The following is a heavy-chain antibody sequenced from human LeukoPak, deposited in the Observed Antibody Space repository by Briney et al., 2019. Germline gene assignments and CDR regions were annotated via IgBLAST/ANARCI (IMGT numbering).Heavy chain of an antibody. J-gene: IGHJ6*03. CDR3: ARDTYCSSTSCFPYYMDV. D-gene: IGHD2-2*01. CDR2: INPYYGNT. Sequence: ASVKVSCKASGYTLTSYGINWVRQAPGQGLEWMGWINPYYGNTNYAQNLQGRVTMTTDTSTSIAYMELRSLRSDDTAVYYCARDTYCSSTSCFPYYMDVWGKGTTVTVSS. V-gene: IGHV1-18*01. CDR1: GYTLTSYG.